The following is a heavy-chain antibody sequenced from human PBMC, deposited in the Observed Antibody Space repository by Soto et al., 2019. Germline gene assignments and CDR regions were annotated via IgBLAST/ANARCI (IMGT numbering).Heavy chain of an antibody. D-gene: IGHD3-22*01. CDR1: GFTFSDSY. J-gene: IGHJ4*02. V-gene: IGHV3-72*01. CDR2: TRNKASSYTR. CDR3: AREGSSSGPDYEY. Sequence: EVQLVESGGGLVQPGGSLRLSCAASGFTFSDSYINWVRQAPGKGLEWVGRTRNKASSYTRAYAASVKGRFTIARDDSKNSLYLQMNSLKTEDTAVYYCAREGSSSGPDYEYWGQGTLVTVSS.